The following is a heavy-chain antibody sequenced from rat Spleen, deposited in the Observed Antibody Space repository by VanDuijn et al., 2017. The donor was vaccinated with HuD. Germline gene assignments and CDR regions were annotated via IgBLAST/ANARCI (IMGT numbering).Heavy chain of an antibody. Sequence: EVQLVESGGGLVQPGRSLKLSCAASGFTFSNYYMAWVRQAPTKGLEWVAYISTGGGSTYYRDSVKGRFTISRDNAKSTLYLQMDSLRSEDTATYYCTTGRLRRVLFDYWGQGVMVTVSS. CDR3: TTGRLRRVLFDY. D-gene: IGHD1-11*01. V-gene: IGHV5-27*01. CDR1: GFTFSNYY. J-gene: IGHJ2*01. CDR2: ISTGGGST.